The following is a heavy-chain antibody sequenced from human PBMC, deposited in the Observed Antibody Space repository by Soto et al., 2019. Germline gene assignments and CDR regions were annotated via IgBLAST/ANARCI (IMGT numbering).Heavy chain of an antibody. CDR1: GGSISSSNW. Sequence: SETLSLTCAVSGGSISSSNWWSWVRQPPGKGLEWIGEIYHSGSTNCNPSLKSRVTISVDKSKNQFSLKLSSVTAADTAVYYCARVIQYYDILTGYLNWGQGTLVTVS. D-gene: IGHD3-9*01. V-gene: IGHV4-4*02. CDR3: ARVIQYYDILTGYLN. CDR2: IYHSGST. J-gene: IGHJ4*02.